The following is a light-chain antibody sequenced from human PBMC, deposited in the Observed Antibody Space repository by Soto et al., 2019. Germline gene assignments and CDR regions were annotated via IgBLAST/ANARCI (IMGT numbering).Light chain of an antibody. CDR2: GAS. J-gene: IGKJ5*01. CDR1: QSVSSSY. CDR3: QQYYNWPAYT. V-gene: IGKV3-15*01. Sequence: EIVMTNSPATLSLSPGERATLSCRASQSVSSSYLAWFQQKPGQTPRLLIFGASTRATGIPTRFTGSGSETEFTLTIDSLQSEDLAVYYCQQYYNWPAYTFGQGTRLEIK.